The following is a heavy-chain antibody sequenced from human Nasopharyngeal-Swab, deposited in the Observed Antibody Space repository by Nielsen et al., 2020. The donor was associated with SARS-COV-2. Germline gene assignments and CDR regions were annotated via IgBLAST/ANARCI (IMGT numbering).Heavy chain of an antibody. Sequence: ASVKVSCKASGYTFTDYYIYWLRQAPGQGLEWMGWINPKSGNTDYAQKFQGRVTMTRDTSISTAYMDVSGLRSDDTAVYYCARRLVFTATDLDHWGQGTLVTVYS. D-gene: IGHD2-21*02. CDR1: GYTFTDYY. CDR2: INPKSGNT. V-gene: IGHV1-2*02. CDR3: ARRLVFTATDLDH. J-gene: IGHJ4*02.